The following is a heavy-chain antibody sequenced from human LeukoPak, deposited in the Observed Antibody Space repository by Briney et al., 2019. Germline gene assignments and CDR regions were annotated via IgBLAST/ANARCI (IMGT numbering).Heavy chain of an antibody. CDR2: MNPYSGDR. Sequence: ASVKVSCKTSGYTFTTYHINWVRQATGQGLEWLGWMNPYSGDRGYAQKFQGRLSITSDTSISTAYMELSSLRSDDTAVYFCAGTTSLTASGYDYWGQGTLVTVSS. CDR3: AGTTSLTASGYDY. V-gene: IGHV1-8*03. D-gene: IGHD4-17*01. J-gene: IGHJ4*02. CDR1: GYTFTTYH.